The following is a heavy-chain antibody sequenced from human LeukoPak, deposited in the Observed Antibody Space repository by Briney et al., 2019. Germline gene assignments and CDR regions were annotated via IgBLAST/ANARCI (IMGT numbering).Heavy chain of an antibody. D-gene: IGHD5-12*01. J-gene: IGHJ4*02. V-gene: IGHV4-59*06. CDR1: GGSISTFY. CDR3: ARGYSGYDLYDYFDY. CDR2: IYYSGST. Sequence: SETLSLTCTVSGGSISTFYWSWIRQHPGKGLEWIGYIYYSGSTYYNPSLKSRVTISVDTSKNQFSLKLSSVTAADTAVYYCARGYSGYDLYDYFDYWGQGTLVTVSS.